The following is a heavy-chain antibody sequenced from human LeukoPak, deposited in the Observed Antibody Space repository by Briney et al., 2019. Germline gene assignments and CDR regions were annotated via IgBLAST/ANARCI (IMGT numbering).Heavy chain of an antibody. V-gene: IGHV3-23*01. D-gene: IGHD4-17*01. CDR1: GFTFSSYA. J-gene: IGHJ4*02. CDR3: AKVLLGDFSFPDY. CDR2: ISGSGGST. Sequence: PGGSLRLSCAASGFTFSSYAMSWVRQAPGKGLEWVSAISGSGGSTYYADSVKGRFTIPRDNSKNTLYLQMNSLRAEDTAVYYCAKVLLGDFSFPDYWGQGTLVTVSS.